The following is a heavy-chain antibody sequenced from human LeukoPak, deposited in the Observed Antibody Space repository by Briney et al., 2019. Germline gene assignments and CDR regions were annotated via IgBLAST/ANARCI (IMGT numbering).Heavy chain of an antibody. CDR3: AGSRGWDAFDI. J-gene: IGHJ3*02. CDR2: MNPNSGNT. CDR1: GYTFTSYD. V-gene: IGHV1-8*03. D-gene: IGHD3-10*01. Sequence: ASVKVSCKASGYTFTSYDFNWVRQATGQGREWMGWMNPNSGNTGYAQTVQGRVTITRNTSISTAYMELSSLRSEDTAVYYCAGSRGWDAFDIWGQGTTVTVSS.